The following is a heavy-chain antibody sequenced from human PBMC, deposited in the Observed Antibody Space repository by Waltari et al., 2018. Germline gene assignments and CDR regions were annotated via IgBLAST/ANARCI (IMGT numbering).Heavy chain of an antibody. CDR1: GFTFVDYA. D-gene: IGHD1-26*01. CDR3: AKDTLSGYSGSYQFDY. J-gene: IGHJ4*02. V-gene: IGHV3-9*01. CDR2: ISWNSGSI. Sequence: EVQLVESGGGLVQPGRSLRLSCAASGFTFVDYATHWVRQAPGKGREWVSGISWNSGSIGYADSVKGRFTISRDNAKNSLYLQMNSLRAEDTALYYCAKDTLSGYSGSYQFDYWGQGTLVTVSS.